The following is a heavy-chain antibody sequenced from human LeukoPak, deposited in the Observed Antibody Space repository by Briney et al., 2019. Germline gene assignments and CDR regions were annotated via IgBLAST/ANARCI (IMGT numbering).Heavy chain of an antibody. D-gene: IGHD4-17*01. CDR3: ARGTTVTFDY. J-gene: IGHJ4*02. Sequence: SETLSLTCTVSGGSISSYYWSWIRQPPGEGLEWIGYIYYSGSTNYNPSLKSRVTISVDTSKNQFSLKLSSVTTADTAVYYCARGTTVTFDYWGQGTLVTVSS. CDR2: IYYSGST. V-gene: IGHV4-59*01. CDR1: GGSISSYY.